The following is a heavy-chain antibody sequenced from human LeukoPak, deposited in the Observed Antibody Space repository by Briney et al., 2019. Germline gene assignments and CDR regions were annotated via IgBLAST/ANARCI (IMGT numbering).Heavy chain of an antibody. V-gene: IGHV5-10-1*01. CDR1: GYSFSIYL. D-gene: IGHD3-22*01. CDR3: ARMAYDSSGYRYFDL. Sequence: PGESLKISCKGSGYSFSIYLISWVRQMPGKGPEWMGRITPSDSYTNYSPSFQGHVTISADKSISTAYLQWSNLKASDTAMYYCARMAYDSSGYRYFDLWGRGTLVTVSS. CDR2: ITPSDSYT. J-gene: IGHJ2*01.